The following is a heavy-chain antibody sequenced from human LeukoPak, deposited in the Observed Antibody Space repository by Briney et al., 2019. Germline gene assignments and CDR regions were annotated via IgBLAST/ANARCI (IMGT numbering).Heavy chain of an antibody. Sequence: SGGSLRLSCAASGFTFSSYGMHWVRQAPGKGLEWVAVIWYDGSNKYYADSVKGRFTISRDNSKNTLYLQMNSLRAEDTAVYYCARGHYYGSGDYYFDYWGQGTLVTVSS. CDR3: ARGHYYGSGDYYFDY. CDR1: GFTFSSYG. V-gene: IGHV3-33*08. J-gene: IGHJ4*02. D-gene: IGHD3-10*01. CDR2: IWYDGSNK.